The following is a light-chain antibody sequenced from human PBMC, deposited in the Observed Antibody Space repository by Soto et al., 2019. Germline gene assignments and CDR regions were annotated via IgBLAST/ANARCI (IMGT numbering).Light chain of an antibody. V-gene: IGKV1-5*03. CDR1: QAIRNN. CDR3: QHYNSYSEA. Sequence: IQMTQSPSSLSASVGDRVTITCRASQAIRNNLGWYQQKPGKAPKLLIYKASTLKSGVPSRFGGSGSGTEFTLTISSLQPDDFATYYCQHYNSYSEAFGQGTKVDIK. J-gene: IGKJ1*01. CDR2: KAS.